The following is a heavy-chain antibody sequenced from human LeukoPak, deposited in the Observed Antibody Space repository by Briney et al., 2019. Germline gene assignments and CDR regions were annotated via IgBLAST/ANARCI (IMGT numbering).Heavy chain of an antibody. J-gene: IGHJ6*03. D-gene: IGHD2-8*01. CDR1: AYSFTSYW. CDR3: ARHGHCTNGVCYSNYYYYMDV. CDR2: IYPGDSDT. V-gene: IGHV5-51*01. Sequence: GESLKISCKGSAYSFTSYWIGWVRQMPGKGLEWMGIIYPGDSDTRYSPSFQGQVTISADRSISTAYLQWSSLKASDTATYYCARHGHCTNGVCYSNYYYYMDVWGKGTTVTVSS.